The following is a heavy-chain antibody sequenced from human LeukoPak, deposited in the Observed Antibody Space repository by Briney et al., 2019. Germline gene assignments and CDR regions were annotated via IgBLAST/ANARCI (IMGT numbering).Heavy chain of an antibody. J-gene: IGHJ3*02. D-gene: IGHD3-16*02. CDR2: IKQDGSEK. CDR3: ARDRYYDYVWGSYRSKPDAFDI. V-gene: IGHV3-7*01. Sequence: SGGSLRLSCAASGFTFSSYWMSWVRRAPGKGLGWVANIKQDGSEKYYVDSVKGRFTISRDNAKNSLYLQMNSLRAEDTAVYYCARDRYYDYVWGSYRSKPDAFDIWGQGTMVTVSS. CDR1: GFTFSSYW.